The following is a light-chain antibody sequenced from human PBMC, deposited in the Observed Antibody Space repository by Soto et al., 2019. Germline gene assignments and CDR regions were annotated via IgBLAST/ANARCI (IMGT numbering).Light chain of an antibody. CDR1: QRISAY. J-gene: IGKJ3*01. CDR3: PQTYSPPLT. CDR2: DVS. V-gene: IGKV1-39*01. Sequence: DIQMTQSPSSLSASVGDRVTITCRASQRISAYLNWYQQKPGEAPKLLIFDVSVLESGVPSRFSGSGSETDFTLSITSLQPDDFATYYCPQTYSPPLTFGPGTTVDFK.